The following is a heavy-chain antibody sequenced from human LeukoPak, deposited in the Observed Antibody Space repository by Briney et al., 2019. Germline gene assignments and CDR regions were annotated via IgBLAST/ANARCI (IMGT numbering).Heavy chain of an antibody. J-gene: IGHJ4*02. D-gene: IGHD3-22*01. CDR2: FDPEDGET. CDR3: ATNYYDSSGPR. CDR1: GGTFSSYA. Sequence: GASVTVSCKASGGTFSSYAISWVRQAPGQGLGWMGGFDPEDGETIYAQKFQGRVTMTEDTSTDTAYMELSSLRSEDTAVYYCATNYYDSSGPRWGQGTLVTVSS. V-gene: IGHV1-24*01.